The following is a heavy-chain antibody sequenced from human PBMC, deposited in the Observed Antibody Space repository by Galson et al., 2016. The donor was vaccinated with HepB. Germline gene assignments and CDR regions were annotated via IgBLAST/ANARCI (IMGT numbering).Heavy chain of an antibody. CDR3: TTDNGRLAFDV. CDR2: XXNKXXXGTX. CDR1: QLPLAXXX. V-gene: IGHV3-15*01. D-gene: IGHD2-8*01. J-gene: IGHJ3*01. Sequence: SLRLSCAVSQLPLAXXXMSXXXQAXXXGLXXVGXXXNKXXXGTXDYAXPVRGRFTISIDDSKNPLHXQMNSLKTEDTAVYYCTTDNGRLAFDVWGPGTKGXVSS.